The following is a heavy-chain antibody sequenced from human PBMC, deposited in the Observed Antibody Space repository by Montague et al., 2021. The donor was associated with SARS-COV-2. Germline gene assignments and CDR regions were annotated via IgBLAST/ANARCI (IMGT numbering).Heavy chain of an antibody. CDR1: GGFISSSSYY. CDR2: IYYSGST. D-gene: IGHD2-2*01. CDR3: ARQGDQLLLEYWFDP. Sequence: SDTLSLTCTVSGGFISSSSYYWGWIRQPPGKGLEWIGSIYYSGSTYYNPSLKSRVTISVDTSKNQFSLKLSSVTAADTAVYYCARQGDQLLLEYWFDPWGQGTLVTVSS. J-gene: IGHJ5*02. V-gene: IGHV4-39*01.